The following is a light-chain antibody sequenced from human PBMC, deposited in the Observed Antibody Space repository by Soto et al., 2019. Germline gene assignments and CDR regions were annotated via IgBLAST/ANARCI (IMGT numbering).Light chain of an antibody. V-gene: IGKV3-15*01. CDR1: QSVSSN. CDR2: GAS. J-gene: IGKJ1*01. Sequence: EIVMTQSPATLSVSPGERATLSCRASQSVSSNLAWYQQKPGQAPRLLIYGASTRATGIPARFSGSGSGTEFTLTISSLQSEDFAVYYCQQYNKWPPTWTFGQGTKVDLK. CDR3: QQYNKWPPTWT.